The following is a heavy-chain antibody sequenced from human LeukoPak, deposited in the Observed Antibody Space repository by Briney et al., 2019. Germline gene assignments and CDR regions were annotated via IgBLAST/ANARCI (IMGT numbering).Heavy chain of an antibody. Sequence: ASVKVSCKASGYTFTSYYMHWVRQAPGQGLEWMGIINPSGGSKSYAQKFQGRVTMTRDTSTSTVYMELSSLRSEDTAVYYCAREGGPDSSGYYSVLDYWGQGTLVTVSS. CDR1: GYTFTSYY. V-gene: IGHV1-46*01. D-gene: IGHD3-22*01. CDR3: AREGGPDSSGYYSVLDY. J-gene: IGHJ4*02. CDR2: INPSGGSK.